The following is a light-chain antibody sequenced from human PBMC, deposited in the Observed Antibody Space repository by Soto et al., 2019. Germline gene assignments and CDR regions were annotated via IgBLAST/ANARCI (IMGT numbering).Light chain of an antibody. Sequence: EIVMTQSPATLSLSPGERATLPCRASQSVGKYLVWYQQKPGQAPRLLIYDASNRATGIPARFSGSGSGTDFTITISSLEPEDVAVYYCQQRGNRPPWTFGQGTKVEIK. CDR2: DAS. V-gene: IGKV3-11*01. CDR1: QSVGKY. J-gene: IGKJ1*01. CDR3: QQRGNRPPWT.